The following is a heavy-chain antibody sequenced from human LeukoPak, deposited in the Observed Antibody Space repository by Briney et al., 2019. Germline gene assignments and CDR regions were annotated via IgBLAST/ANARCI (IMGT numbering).Heavy chain of an antibody. CDR3: VKVRVPVGRYYYYYALDV. D-gene: IGHD2-2*01. CDR2: INWNSASI. V-gene: IGHV3-9*01. Sequence: GRSLRLSCAASGFTFHDYAMHWVRQAPGRGLEWVSGINWNSASIGYADSVKGRFTISRDNAKNSLYLQMNSLRAEDTALYYCVKVRVPVGRYYYYYALDVWGQGTTATVSS. CDR1: GFTFHDYA. J-gene: IGHJ6*02.